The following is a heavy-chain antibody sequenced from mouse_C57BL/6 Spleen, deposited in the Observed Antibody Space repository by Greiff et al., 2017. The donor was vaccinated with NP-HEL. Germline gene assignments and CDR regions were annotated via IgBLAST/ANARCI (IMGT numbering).Heavy chain of an antibody. CDR3: ARRIYGSSAWFAY. D-gene: IGHD1-1*01. Sequence: VQLQQSGAELVRPGSSVKLSCKASGYTFTSYWMDWVKQRPGQGLEWIGNIYPSDSETHYNQKFKDKATLTVDKSSSTAYMQLSSLTSEDSAVYYCARRIYGSSAWFAYWGQGTLVTVSA. V-gene: IGHV1-61*01. CDR1: GYTFTSYW. J-gene: IGHJ3*01. CDR2: IYPSDSET.